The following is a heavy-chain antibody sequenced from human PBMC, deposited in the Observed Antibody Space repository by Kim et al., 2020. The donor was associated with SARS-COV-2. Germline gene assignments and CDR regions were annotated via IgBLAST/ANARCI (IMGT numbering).Heavy chain of an antibody. J-gene: IGHJ6*01. CDR1: GFTFSNYA. D-gene: IGHD6-6*01. Sequence: GGSLRLSCAASGFTFSNYAMHWVRQAPGKGLEWVAVISYDGSKKYYADSVKGRFTISRDNSKNTLYLQMNSLRAEDTTVYYCARSIAGGNYCGMDVSGQG. V-gene: IGHV3-30*03. CDR2: ISYDGSKK. CDR3: ARSIAGGNYCGMDV.